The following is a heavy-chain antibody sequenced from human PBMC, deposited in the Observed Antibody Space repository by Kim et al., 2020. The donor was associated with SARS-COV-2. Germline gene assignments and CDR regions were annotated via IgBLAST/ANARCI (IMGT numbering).Heavy chain of an antibody. CDR1: GGSVSSGSYY. J-gene: IGHJ5*02. V-gene: IGHV4-61*01. CDR2: IYYSGST. Sequence: SETLSLTCTVSGGSVSSGSYYWSWIRQPPGKGLEWIGYIYYSGSTNYNPSLKSRVTISVDTSKNQFSLKLSSVTAADTAVYYCARWFMVRGVTGPSHPWESWGQGTLVTVSS. CDR3: ARWFMVRGVTGPSHPWES. D-gene: IGHD3-10*01.